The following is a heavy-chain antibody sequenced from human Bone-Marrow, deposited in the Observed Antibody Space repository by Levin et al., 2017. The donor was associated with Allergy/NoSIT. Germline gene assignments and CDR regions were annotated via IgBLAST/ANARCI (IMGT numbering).Heavy chain of an antibody. V-gene: IGHV4-34*01. CDR3: ARVPVAAVTMVRGVIRIYYYDYGMDG. CDR2: INHSGST. D-gene: IGHD3-10*01. J-gene: IGHJ6*02. Sequence: SETLSLTCAVYGGSFSGYYWSWIRQPPGKGLEWIGEINHSGSTNYNPSLKSRVTISVDTSKNQFSLKLSSVTAADTAVYYCARVPVAAVTMVRGVIRIYYYDYGMDGGGQGTTVTVSS. CDR1: GGSFSGYY.